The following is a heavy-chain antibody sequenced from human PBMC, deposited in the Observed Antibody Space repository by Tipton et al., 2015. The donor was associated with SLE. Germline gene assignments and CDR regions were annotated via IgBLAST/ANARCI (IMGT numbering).Heavy chain of an antibody. CDR2: INHSGST. Sequence: GLVKPSETLSLTCAVYGGSFSGYYWSWIRQPPGKGLEWIGEINHSGSTNYNPSLKSRVTISVDTSKNQFSLKLSSVTAADTAVYYCARLSVGLAAMRSWGQGTLVTVSS. J-gene: IGHJ4*02. V-gene: IGHV4-34*01. D-gene: IGHD2-2*01. CDR1: GGSFSGYY. CDR3: ARLSVGLAAMRS.